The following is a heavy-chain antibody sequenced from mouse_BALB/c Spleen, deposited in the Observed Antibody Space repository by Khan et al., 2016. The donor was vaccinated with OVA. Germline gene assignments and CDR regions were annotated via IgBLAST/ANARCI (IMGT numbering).Heavy chain of an antibody. CDR2: ISPGSGDT. V-gene: IGHV1-77*01. Sequence: QVQLQQPGAELARPGASVKLSCKASGYTFTDYYINWVKQRTGQGLEWIGEISPGSGDTYYNERFKGKATLTAAKSSSTAYLQLSSLTSEASAVYFCARRNYFGYTFAYWGQGTLVPVSA. CDR1: GYTFTDYY. CDR3: ARRNYFGYTFAY. D-gene: IGHD1-2*01. J-gene: IGHJ3*01.